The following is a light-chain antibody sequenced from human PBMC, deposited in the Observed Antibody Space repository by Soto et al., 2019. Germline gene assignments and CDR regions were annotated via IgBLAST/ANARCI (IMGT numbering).Light chain of an antibody. J-gene: IGKJ2*01. V-gene: IGKV1-17*03. CDR2: AAS. Sequence: DTQMTQSPSAMSASVGDRVTITCRASRDITNYVAWFQQKPGQVPKRLIYAASSLHRGVRSRFSGSGSGTEFTLTISSLQPEDFATYYCLQHNTYPHTFGQGTKLEIK. CDR3: LQHNTYPHT. CDR1: RDITNY.